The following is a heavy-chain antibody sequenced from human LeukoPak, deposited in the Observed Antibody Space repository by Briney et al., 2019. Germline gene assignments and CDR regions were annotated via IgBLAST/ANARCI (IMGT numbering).Heavy chain of an antibody. D-gene: IGHD5-18*01. CDR1: GYTFTGYY. CDR3: ARGSPGIQLWPVY. V-gene: IGHV1-2*02. CDR2: INPNSGGT. Sequence: ASVKVSCKASGYTFTGYYMHWVRQAPGQGLEWMGWINPNSGGTNYAQKFQGRVTMTRDTSISTAYMELSRLRSDDTAVYYCARGSPGIQLWPVYWGQGTLVTVSS. J-gene: IGHJ4*02.